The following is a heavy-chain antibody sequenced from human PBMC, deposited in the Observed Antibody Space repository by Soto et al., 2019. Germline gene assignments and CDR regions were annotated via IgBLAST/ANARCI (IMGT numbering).Heavy chain of an antibody. Sequence: EVQLLESGGGLVQPGGSLRLSCAASGFTFSSYAMSWVRQAPGKGLEWVSAISGSGGSTYYADSVKGRFTISRDNSKNRGYRQMNGLRAEDTVVYYYAEAIAGAAGGEKIGYWGQGNLVTVSS. J-gene: IGHJ4*02. CDR2: ISGSGGST. CDR1: GFTFSSYA. D-gene: IGHD1-20*01. CDR3: AEAIAGAAGGEKIGY. V-gene: IGHV3-23*01.